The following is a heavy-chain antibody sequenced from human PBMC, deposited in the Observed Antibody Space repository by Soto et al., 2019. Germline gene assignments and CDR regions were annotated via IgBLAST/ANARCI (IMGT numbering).Heavy chain of an antibody. CDR1: GGSISSFA. J-gene: IGHJ5*02. V-gene: IGHV1-69*12. Sequence: QVQLVQSGAEVKKPGSSVKVSCKASGGSISSFAISWVRQAPGQGLDWTGGIIPIFDSANYAQTFQGRVTITADASTSTVYMELSSLRSEDTAVYYCARDDGSGWFFEAAWGQGTLVTVSS. CDR2: IIPIFDSA. CDR3: ARDDGSGWFFEAA. D-gene: IGHD6-19*01.